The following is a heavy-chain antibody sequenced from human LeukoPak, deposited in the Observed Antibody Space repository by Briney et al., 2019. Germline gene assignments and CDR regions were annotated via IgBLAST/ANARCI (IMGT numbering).Heavy chain of an antibody. CDR3: ARDSRVSNSLPLDN. J-gene: IGHJ4*02. CDR2: TYNRSKWYK. CDR1: GDSDSSNSIV. Sequence: SHTLSLPCAISGDSDSSNSIVWNWIRQSPSRGLEWLGRTYNRSKWYKDYALSVKSRITINPDTSKNQLSLQLTSVSPEDTAVYYCARDSRVSNSLPLDNWGQGTLVTVSS. D-gene: IGHD4-11*01. V-gene: IGHV6-1*01.